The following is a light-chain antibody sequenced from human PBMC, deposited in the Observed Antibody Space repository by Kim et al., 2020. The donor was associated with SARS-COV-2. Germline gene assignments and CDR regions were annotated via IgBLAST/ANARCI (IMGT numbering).Light chain of an antibody. CDR2: GAS. V-gene: IGKV3-20*01. CDR1: QSVGSNT. Sequence: EIALTQSPGTLPLSPGERATLSCRASQSVGSNTLAWYQQKPGQAPRLLIYGASNRATGSPHRFSGSGSGTDFTLTISRLEPEDFAVYYCQHYDHSSWTFGQGTKVDIK. CDR3: QHYDHSSWT. J-gene: IGKJ1*01.